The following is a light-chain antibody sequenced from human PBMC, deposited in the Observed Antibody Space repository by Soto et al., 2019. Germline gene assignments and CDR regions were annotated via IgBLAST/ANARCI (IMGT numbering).Light chain of an antibody. V-gene: IGLV2-8*01. CDR3: SSYASSNNYV. Sequence: QSALTQPASESGSPGQSVTVSCTGTSSDVGGYSYVSWYQHHPGKAPKLMIYEVSNRPSGVSNRFSGSKSGNTASLTVSGLQTEDEADYYCSSYASSNNYVFGTRTKLTVL. CDR1: SSDVGGYSY. J-gene: IGLJ1*01. CDR2: EVS.